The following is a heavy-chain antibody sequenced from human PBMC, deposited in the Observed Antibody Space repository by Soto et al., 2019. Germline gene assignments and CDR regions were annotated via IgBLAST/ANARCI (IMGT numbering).Heavy chain of an antibody. CDR2: ISAYNGNT. J-gene: IGHJ4*02. V-gene: IGHV1-18*01. D-gene: IGHD3-3*01. Sequence: ASVKVSCKASGYTFTSYGISWVRQAPGQGLEWMGWISAYNGNTNYAQKLQGRVTMTTDTSTSTAYMELRSLRSDDTAVYYCARDGQDYDFWSAKQNIDYWGQGTLVTVSS. CDR1: GYTFTSYG. CDR3: ARDGQDYDFWSAKQNIDY.